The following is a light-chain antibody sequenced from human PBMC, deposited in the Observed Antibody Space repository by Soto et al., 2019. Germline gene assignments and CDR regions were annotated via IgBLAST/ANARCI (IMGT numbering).Light chain of an antibody. CDR2: EVS. CDR3: SSFTTSTTRV. V-gene: IGLV2-14*01. CDR1: NSDVGDYNY. Sequence: QSVLTQPASVSGSPGQSITISCTGTNSDVGDYNYVSWYQQHPGKAPKLMIYEVSNRPSGVSNRFSGSKSGNTASLTISGLQAEDEADYYCSSFTTSTTRVFGTGTKVTV. J-gene: IGLJ1*01.